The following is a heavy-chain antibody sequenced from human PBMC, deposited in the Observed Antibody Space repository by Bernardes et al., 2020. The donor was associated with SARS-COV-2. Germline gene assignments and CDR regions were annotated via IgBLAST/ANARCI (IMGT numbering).Heavy chain of an antibody. CDR3: ATSLNYGVLFQH. CDR2: LNPSSGHT. V-gene: IGHV1-8*01. CDR1: GYGFTAYD. D-gene: IGHD4-17*01. J-gene: IGHJ1*01. Sequence: ASVKVSCKASGYGFTAYDINRVRQTPGQGLEWMGWLNPSSGHTGYPQKFQGRVTVTRNTSVNTAYLELNSLTSEDTAMYYCATSLNYGVLFQHWGQGTLVTVSS.